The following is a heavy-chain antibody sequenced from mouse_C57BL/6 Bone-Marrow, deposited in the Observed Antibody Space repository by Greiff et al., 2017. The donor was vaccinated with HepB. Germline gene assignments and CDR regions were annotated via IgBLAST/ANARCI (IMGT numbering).Heavy chain of an antibody. J-gene: IGHJ3*01. CDR1: GYTFTDYN. CDR2: INPNNGGT. D-gene: IGHD1-1*01. Sequence: EVKLQESGPEPVKPGASVKIPCKASGYTFTDYNMDWVKQSHGKSLEWIGDINPNNGGTIYNQKFKGKATLTVDKSSSTAYMELSSLTSEDSAVYFCARSVNYYGSSYAWFAYWGQGTLVTVSA. CDR3: ARSVNYYGSSYAWFAY. V-gene: IGHV1-18*01.